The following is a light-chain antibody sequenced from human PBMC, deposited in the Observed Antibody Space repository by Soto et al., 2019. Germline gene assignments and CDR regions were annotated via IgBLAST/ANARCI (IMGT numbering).Light chain of an antibody. CDR3: VQTLQSFT. CDR2: WGS. J-gene: IGKJ4*01. Sequence: DIVMTQSPLSLPVTPGEPASISCRSSQSLLDGDGHYFLDWYLQKPGQSPQLLIYWGSSRASGVPDRFSGGGSGTQFTLTISRVEAEDAGVYYCVQTLQSFTFGGGTKMDIK. V-gene: IGKV2-28*01. CDR1: QSLLDGDGHYF.